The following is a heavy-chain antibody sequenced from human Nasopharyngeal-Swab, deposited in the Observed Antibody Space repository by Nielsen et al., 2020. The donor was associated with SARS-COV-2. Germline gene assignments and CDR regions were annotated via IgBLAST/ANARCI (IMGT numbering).Heavy chain of an antibody. CDR1: GFTVSSNY. CDR3: ARGLSPYDY. CDR2: IYSGGST. D-gene: IGHD2/OR15-2a*01. J-gene: IGHJ4*02. V-gene: IGHV3-53*01. Sequence: GESLKISCAASGFTVSSNYMSWVRQAPGKGLEWVSAIYSGGSTYYADSVKGRFTISRDNSKNTLYLQMNSLRAEDTAVYYCARGLSPYDYWGQGTLVTVSS.